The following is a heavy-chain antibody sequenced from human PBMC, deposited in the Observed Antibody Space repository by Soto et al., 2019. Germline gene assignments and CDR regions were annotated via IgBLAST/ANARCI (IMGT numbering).Heavy chain of an antibody. D-gene: IGHD3-3*01. Sequence: GGSLRLSCAASGFTFSSYGMHWVRQAPGKGLEWVAVISYDGSNKYYADSVKGRFTISRDNSKNTLYLQMNSLRAEDTAVYYCARAFTIFGVVKSPGMDVWGQGTTVTVSS. J-gene: IGHJ6*02. CDR3: ARAFTIFGVVKSPGMDV. CDR1: GFTFSSYG. CDR2: ISYDGSNK. V-gene: IGHV3-30*03.